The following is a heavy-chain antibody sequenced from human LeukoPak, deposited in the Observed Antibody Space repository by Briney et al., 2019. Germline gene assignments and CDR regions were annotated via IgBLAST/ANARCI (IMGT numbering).Heavy chain of an antibody. V-gene: IGHV3-48*03. CDR3: ARGGFGPSDALDI. Sequence: PGGSLRLSCAVSGFIFSSYDMNWVRQAPGKGLEWVSFISTRGNSIYYADSVKGRFTISRDNSENKLYLQMNSLRAEDTAVYYCARGGFGPSDALDIWGQGTMVTVSS. J-gene: IGHJ3*02. D-gene: IGHD3-10*01. CDR1: GFIFSSYD. CDR2: ISTRGNSI.